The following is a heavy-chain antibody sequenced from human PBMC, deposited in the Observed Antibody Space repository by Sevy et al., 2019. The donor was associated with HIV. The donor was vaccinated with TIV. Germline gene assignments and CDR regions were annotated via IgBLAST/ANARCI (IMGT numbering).Heavy chain of an antibody. J-gene: IGHJ4*02. CDR3: ARDRYYSVDY. CDR2: ITGDGTSI. CDR1: GFTFNTYW. Sequence: GGSLRLSCVASGFTFNTYWMHWVRQAPGKGLVWVSRITGDGTSIIYADSVKGRFTISKDNAKNTLYLQMGGLRAEDTAVYYCARDRYYSVDYWGQGTLVTVSS. D-gene: IGHD1-26*01. V-gene: IGHV3-74*01.